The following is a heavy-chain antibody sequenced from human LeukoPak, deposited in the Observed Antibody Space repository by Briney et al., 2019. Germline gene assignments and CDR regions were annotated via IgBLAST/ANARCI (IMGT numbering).Heavy chain of an antibody. V-gene: IGHV3-7*01. J-gene: IGHJ6*03. D-gene: IGHD5-18*01. CDR1: GFSLSNYA. CDR2: IKQDGSEK. Sequence: GGSLRLSCVVSGFSLSNYAMSWVRQAPGKGLEWVSSIKQDGSEKYYVNSVKGRFTISRDNAKNSLYLQMNSLRAEDTAVYYCARDQVQLWDYYYYYMDVWGKGTTVTVSS. CDR3: ARDQVQLWDYYYYYMDV.